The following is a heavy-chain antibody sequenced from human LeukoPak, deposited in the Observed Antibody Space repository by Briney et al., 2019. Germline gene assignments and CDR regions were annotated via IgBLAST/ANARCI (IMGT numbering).Heavy chain of an antibody. Sequence: SETLSLTCTVSGGSISSYYWSWIRQPPGKGLEWIGYIYTSGSTNYNPSLKSRVTISVDTSKNQFSLKLSSVTAADTAVYYCAAAGGGAIYFQPLGQGTLVTVSS. D-gene: IGHD2/OR15-2a*01. V-gene: IGHV4-4*09. CDR2: IYTSGST. CDR3: AAAGGGAIYFQP. J-gene: IGHJ1*01. CDR1: GGSISSYY.